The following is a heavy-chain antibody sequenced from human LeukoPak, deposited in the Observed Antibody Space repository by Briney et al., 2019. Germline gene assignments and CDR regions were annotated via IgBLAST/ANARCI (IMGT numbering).Heavy chain of an antibody. D-gene: IGHD2-15*01. V-gene: IGHV3-30*03. J-gene: IGHJ6*02. Sequence: GGSLRLSCAASGFTFSSYGMHWVRQAPGKGLEWVAVISYDGSNKYYADSVEGRFTISRDNSKNTLYLQMNSLRAEDTAVYYCARDCSGGSCVWEYYYGMDVWGQGTTVTVSS. CDR1: GFTFSSYG. CDR2: ISYDGSNK. CDR3: ARDCSGGSCVWEYYYGMDV.